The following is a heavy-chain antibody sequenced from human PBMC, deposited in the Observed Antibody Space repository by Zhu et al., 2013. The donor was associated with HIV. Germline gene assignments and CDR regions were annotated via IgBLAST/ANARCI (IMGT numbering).Heavy chain of an antibody. CDR3: ARGGEVAGTGGYWSFDL. J-gene: IGHJ2*01. CDR1: GGIFNTYG. Sequence: QVQLVQSGAEVKKPGSSVKVSCKASGGIFNTYGISWVRQAPGQGLEWMGGIIPIFATANYAQKFQGRVTITADESTSTAYMELSSLRSEDTAVYYCARGGEVAGTGGYWSFDLWGRGTRGHCLL. V-gene: IGHV1-69*01. CDR2: IIPIFATA. D-gene: IGHD6-19*01.